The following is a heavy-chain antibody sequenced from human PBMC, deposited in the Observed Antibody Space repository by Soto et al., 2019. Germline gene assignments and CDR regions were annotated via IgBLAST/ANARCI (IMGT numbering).Heavy chain of an antibody. CDR1: GGSISNDGYS. J-gene: IGHJ6*02. D-gene: IGHD3-22*01. Sequence: PSETLSLTCAVSGGSISNDGYSWSWVRQPPGKGLEWIGYIYHSGSTYYNPSLESRVTISVHRSKDQFSLKLSSVTAADTAVYYCARGTTDYYYDTNGYHGSGYHYYGMDVWGQGTKVTVSS. CDR3: ARGTTDYYYDTNGYHGSGYHYYGMDV. CDR2: IYHSGST. V-gene: IGHV4-30-2*01.